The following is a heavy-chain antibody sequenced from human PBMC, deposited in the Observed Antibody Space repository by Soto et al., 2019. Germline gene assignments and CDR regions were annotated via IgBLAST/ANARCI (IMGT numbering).Heavy chain of an antibody. J-gene: IGHJ4*02. CDR1: GYTFTSYG. CDR2: ISAYNGNT. V-gene: IGHV1-18*01. Sequence: GASVKVSCKASGYTFTSYGISWVRQAPGRGLEWMGWISAYNGNTNYAQKLQGRVTMTTDTSTSTAYMELRSLRSDDTAVYYCARDDYDFWSGYHYYFDYWGQGTLVTVSS. CDR3: ARDDYDFWSGYHYYFDY. D-gene: IGHD3-3*01.